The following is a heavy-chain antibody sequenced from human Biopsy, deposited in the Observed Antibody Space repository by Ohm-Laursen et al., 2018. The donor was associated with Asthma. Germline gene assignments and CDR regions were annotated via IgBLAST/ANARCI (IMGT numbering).Heavy chain of an antibody. D-gene: IGHD2-15*01. CDR1: GGSVSSGSYY. Sequence: PGTLSLTCTVSGGSVSSGSYYWGWIRQPPGKGLAWVSYISYSRSTDYNPSLKSRLTISMDTSKNQFSLKLSSVTAADTAVYYCARVPTTLRYFDLWGRGTLVTVSS. J-gene: IGHJ2*01. CDR2: ISYSRST. V-gene: IGHV4-61*01. CDR3: ARVPTTLRYFDL.